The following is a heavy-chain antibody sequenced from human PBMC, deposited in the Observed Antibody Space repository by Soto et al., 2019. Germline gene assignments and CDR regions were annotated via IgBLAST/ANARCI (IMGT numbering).Heavy chain of an antibody. Sequence: ASVKVSCKASGGTFSSYAISWVRQAPGQWLEWMGWISANNGKTNYAQKLQGRVTMTTDTSTSTAYMELRSLRSDDTAVYYCAREVGYYRYFDYWGQGTLVTVSS. D-gene: IGHD2-15*01. CDR1: GGTFSSYA. CDR3: AREVGYYRYFDY. J-gene: IGHJ4*02. V-gene: IGHV1-18*01. CDR2: ISANNGKT.